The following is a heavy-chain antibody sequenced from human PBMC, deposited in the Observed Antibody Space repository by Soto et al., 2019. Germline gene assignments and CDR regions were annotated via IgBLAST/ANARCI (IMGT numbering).Heavy chain of an antibody. Sequence: ASVKVSCKASGYTFTGYYMHWVRQAPGQGLEWMGWINPNSGGTNYAQKFQGWVTMTRDTSISTAYMELSRLRSDDTAVYYCARDARNGSGYYYYGMDVWGQGTTVTVSS. D-gene: IGHD1-1*01. CDR3: ARDARNGSGYYYYGMDV. J-gene: IGHJ6*02. V-gene: IGHV1-2*04. CDR1: GYTFTGYY. CDR2: INPNSGGT.